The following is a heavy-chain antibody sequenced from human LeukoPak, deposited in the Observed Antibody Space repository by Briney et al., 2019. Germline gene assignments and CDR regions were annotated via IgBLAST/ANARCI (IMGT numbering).Heavy chain of an antibody. J-gene: IGHJ4*02. V-gene: IGHV4-59*01. D-gene: IGHD3-9*01. CDR3: ATGGYDILTGPRSFDY. Sequence: KPSETLSLTCTVSGGSMSSYYWSWIRQPPGKGLEWIGYIYYSGSTNYNPSLKSRVTISVDTSKNQFSLKLSSVTAADTAVYYCATGGYDILTGPRSFDYWGQGTLVTVSS. CDR2: IYYSGST. CDR1: GGSMSSYY.